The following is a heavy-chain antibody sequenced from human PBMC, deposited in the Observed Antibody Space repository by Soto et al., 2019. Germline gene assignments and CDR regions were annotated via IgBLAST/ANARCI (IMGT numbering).Heavy chain of an antibody. V-gene: IGHV3-7*01. CDR1: GFTFSSYW. Sequence: GGSLRLSCAASGFTFSSYWMSWVRQAPGKGLEWVANIKQDGSEKYYVDSVKGRFTISRDNAKNSLYLQMNSLRAEDTAVYYCARDLSWLVDFYFDYWGQGTLVNVSS. CDR2: IKQDGSEK. J-gene: IGHJ4*02. D-gene: IGHD6-19*01. CDR3: ARDLSWLVDFYFDY.